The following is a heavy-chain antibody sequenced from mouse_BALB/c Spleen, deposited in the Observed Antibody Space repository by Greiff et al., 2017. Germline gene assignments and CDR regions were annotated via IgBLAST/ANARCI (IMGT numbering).Heavy chain of an antibody. J-gene: IGHJ1*01. CDR1: GYTFTDYN. Sequence: EVKLMESGPELVKPGASVKISCKASGYTFTDYNMHWVKQSHGKSLEWIGYIYPYNGGTGYNQKFKSKATLTVDNSSSTAYMELRSLTSEDSAVYYCARGRGYFDVWGAGTTVTVSS. D-gene: IGHD1-1*01. V-gene: IGHV1S29*02. CDR2: IYPYNGGT. CDR3: ARGRGYFDV.